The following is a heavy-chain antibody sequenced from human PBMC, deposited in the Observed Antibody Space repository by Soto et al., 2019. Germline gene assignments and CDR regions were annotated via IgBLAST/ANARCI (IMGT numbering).Heavy chain of an antibody. D-gene: IGHD4-17*01. CDR3: ARGDDYGDSSTYDY. J-gene: IGHJ4*02. Sequence: EVQLVESGGGLVQPGGSLRLSCAASGFTFSSYEMNWVRQAPGXGLEWVSYISSSGSTIYYADSVKGRFTISRDNAKNSLYLQMNSLRAEDTAVYYCARGDDYGDSSTYDYWGQGTLVTVSS. V-gene: IGHV3-48*03. CDR2: ISSSGSTI. CDR1: GFTFSSYE.